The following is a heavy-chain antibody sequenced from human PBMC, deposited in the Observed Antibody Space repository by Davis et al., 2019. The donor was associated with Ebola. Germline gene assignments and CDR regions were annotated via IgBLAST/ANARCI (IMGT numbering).Heavy chain of an antibody. V-gene: IGHV1-8*01. D-gene: IGHD1-26*01. CDR2: MNPNSGNT. CDR3: ARDSSGVVGANDFDY. CDR1: GYTFTSHD. J-gene: IGHJ4*02. Sequence: ASVTVSCPASGYTFTSHDINWVRQATGQGLEWVGWMNPNSGNTGYAQKFQGRVTMTRNTSINTAYMELSSLRSEDTAVYFCARDSSGVVGANDFDYWGQGSLVTVSS.